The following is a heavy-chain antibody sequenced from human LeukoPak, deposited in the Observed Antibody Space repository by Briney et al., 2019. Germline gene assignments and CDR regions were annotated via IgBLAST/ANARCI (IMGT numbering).Heavy chain of an antibody. CDR2: ISGSGGST. CDR1: GFTFSSYA. J-gene: IGHJ1*01. CDR3: AKDRRSSGWYHPPYFQH. Sequence: GGSLRLSCAASGFTFSSYAVSWVRQAPGKGLEWVSAISGSGGSTYYADSVKGRFTISRDNSKNTLYLQMNSLRAEDTAVYYCAKDRRSSGWYHPPYFQHWGQGTLVTVSS. D-gene: IGHD6-19*01. V-gene: IGHV3-23*01.